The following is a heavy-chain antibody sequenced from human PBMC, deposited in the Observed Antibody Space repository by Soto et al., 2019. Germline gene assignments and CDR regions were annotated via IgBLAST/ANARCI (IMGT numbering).Heavy chain of an antibody. CDR1: GGTFSSYA. J-gene: IGHJ6*02. CDR3: ARDRVADILTGYLAPGYYYGMDV. CDR2: IIPIFGTA. Sequence: SVKVSCKASGGTFSSYAISWVRQAPGQGLEWMGGIIPIFGTANYAQKFQGRVTITADESTSTAYMELSSLRSEDTAVYYCARDRVADILTGYLAPGYYYGMDVWGQGTTVTVSS. D-gene: IGHD3-9*01. V-gene: IGHV1-69*13.